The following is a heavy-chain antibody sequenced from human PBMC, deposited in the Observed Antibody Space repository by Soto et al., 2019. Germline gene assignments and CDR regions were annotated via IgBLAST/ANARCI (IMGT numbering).Heavy chain of an antibody. CDR1: GFTFSSYW. CDR3: ARDQLYYGSGIFDY. Sequence: PGGSLRLSCAASGFTFSSYWMSWVRQAPGKGLEWVANIKQDGSEKYYVDSVKGRFTISRDNAKNSLYLQMNSLRAEDTAVYYCARDQLYYGSGIFDYWGQGTLVTVSS. J-gene: IGHJ4*02. CDR2: IKQDGSEK. D-gene: IGHD3-10*01. V-gene: IGHV3-7*01.